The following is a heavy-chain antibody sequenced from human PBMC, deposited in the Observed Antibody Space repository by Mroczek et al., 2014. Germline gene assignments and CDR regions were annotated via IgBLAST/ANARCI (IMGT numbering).Heavy chain of an antibody. CDR3: ARDRNKGFRGWYGNWFDP. D-gene: IGHD6-19*01. CDR1: GFTFSSYG. J-gene: IGHJ5*02. CDR2: IWYDGSNK. V-gene: IGHV3-33*01. Sequence: VQLVESGGGVVQPGRSLRLSCAASGFTFSSYGMHWVRQAPGKGLEWVAVIWYDGSNKYYADSVKGRFTISRDNSKNTLYLQMNSLRAEDTAVYYCARDRNKGFRGWYGNWFDPWGQGTLVTVSS.